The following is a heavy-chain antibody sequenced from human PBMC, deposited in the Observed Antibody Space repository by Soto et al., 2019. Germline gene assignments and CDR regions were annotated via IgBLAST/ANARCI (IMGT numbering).Heavy chain of an antibody. CDR3: ARSYPNTIFGVVPSRGLDV. J-gene: IGHJ6*02. D-gene: IGHD3-3*01. V-gene: IGHV4-59*01. CDR2: IHYSGST. Sequence: SETLSLTCIVSGVSISSNYWSWIRQPPGQGLEWIGYIHYSGSTNFNPSLKNRVIMSVDTSKNQFSLRLSSVTAADTAVYYCARSYPNTIFGVVPSRGLDVWGQGATVTVS. CDR1: GVSISSNY.